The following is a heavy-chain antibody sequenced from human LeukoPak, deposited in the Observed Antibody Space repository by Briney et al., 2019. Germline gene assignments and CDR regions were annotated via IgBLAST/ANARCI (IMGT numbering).Heavy chain of an antibody. CDR3: ARSCAGSTSCFGYYYYGMDV. Sequence: ASVKVSCKASGYTFTSYAMNWVRQAPGQGLEWVGWINTNTGNPTYAQGFTGRFVFSLDTSVSTAYLQISSLKAEDTAVYYCARSCAGSTSCFGYYYYGMDVWGQGTTVTVSS. CDR2: INTNTGNP. V-gene: IGHV7-4-1*02. CDR1: GYTFTSYA. D-gene: IGHD2-2*01. J-gene: IGHJ6*02.